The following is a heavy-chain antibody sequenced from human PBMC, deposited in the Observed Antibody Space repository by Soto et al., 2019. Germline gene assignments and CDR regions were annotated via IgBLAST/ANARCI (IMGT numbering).Heavy chain of an antibody. V-gene: IGHV4-59*01. D-gene: IGHD5-12*01. J-gene: IGHJ4*02. CDR3: AGGYGGPFYFDL. Sequence: PSETLSLTCTVSSGSISSYYWSWIRQPPGKGLEWIGYIYYSGSTNFNPSLKSRVTISVDTSKNQFSLKLNSVTAADTAVYFCAGGYGGPFYFDLGGLETLVTVP. CDR1: SGSISSYY. CDR2: IYYSGST.